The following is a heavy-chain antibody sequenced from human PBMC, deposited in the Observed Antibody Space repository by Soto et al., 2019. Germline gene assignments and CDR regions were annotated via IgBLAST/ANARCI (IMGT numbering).Heavy chain of an antibody. Sequence: SETLSLTCTVSGGSISSSSYYWGWIRQPPGKGLEWIGSIYYSGSTYYNPSLKSRVTISVDTSKNQFSLKLSSVTAADTAVYYCARHGSNSWSEYYYYGMDVWGQGTTVTVSS. CDR2: IYYSGST. J-gene: IGHJ6*02. D-gene: IGHD6-13*01. V-gene: IGHV4-39*01. CDR3: ARHGSNSWSEYYYYGMDV. CDR1: GGSISSSSYY.